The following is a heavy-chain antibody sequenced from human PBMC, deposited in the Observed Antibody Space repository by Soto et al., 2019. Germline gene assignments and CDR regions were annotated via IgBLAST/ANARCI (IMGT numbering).Heavy chain of an antibody. CDR2: INPSGGST. Sequence: ASVKVSCEACGYTFTSYYMHWVRQAPGQGLEWMGIINPSGGSTSYAQKFQGRVTMTRDTSTSTVYMELSSLRSEDTAVYYCARVGATSMTEYFQHWGQGTLVTVPQ. D-gene: IGHD1-26*01. J-gene: IGHJ1*01. CDR1: GYTFTSYY. CDR3: ARVGATSMTEYFQH. V-gene: IGHV1-46*03.